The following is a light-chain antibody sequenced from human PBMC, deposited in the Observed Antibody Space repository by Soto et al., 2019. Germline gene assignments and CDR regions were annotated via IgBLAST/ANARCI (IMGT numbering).Light chain of an antibody. J-gene: IGLJ1*01. CDR3: NSYTSSSTYV. CDR2: DVT. CDR1: SSNIGSNH. V-gene: IGLV1-44*01. Sequence: QSVLTQPPSASGAPGQRVTISCSGSSSNIGSNHVYWYQQLPGTAPKLMIYDVTNRPSGVSYRFSGSKSGNTASLTISGLQAEDEADYYCNSYTSSSTYVFGTGTKLTVL.